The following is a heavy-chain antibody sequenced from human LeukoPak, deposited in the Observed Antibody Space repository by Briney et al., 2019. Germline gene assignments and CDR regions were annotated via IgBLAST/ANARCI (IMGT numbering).Heavy chain of an antibody. CDR3: ARRGSSGWEFFDY. J-gene: IGHJ4*02. CDR2: IYPGDSDT. Sequence: ESLKISCKGSGYSFNTYWIGWVRQMPGKGLEWMGIIYPGDSDTRYSPSFQGQVTFSADKSISTAYLQWSSLKASDTAMFYCARRGSSGWEFFDYWGQGTLVTVSS. D-gene: IGHD6-19*01. CDR1: GYSFNTYW. V-gene: IGHV5-51*01.